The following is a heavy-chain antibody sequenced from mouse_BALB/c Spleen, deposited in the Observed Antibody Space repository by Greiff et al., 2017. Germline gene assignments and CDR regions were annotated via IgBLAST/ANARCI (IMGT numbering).Heavy chain of an antibody. J-gene: IGHJ4*01. CDR3: ARHEMDY. Sequence: EVQVVESGGGLVQPGGSLKLSCAASGFTFSSYTMSWVRQTPEKRLEWVAYISNGGGSTYYPDTVKGRFTISRDNAKNTLYLQMSSLKSEDTAMYYCARHEMDYWGQGTSVTVAS. V-gene: IGHV5-12-2*01. CDR1: GFTFSSYT. CDR2: ISNGGGST.